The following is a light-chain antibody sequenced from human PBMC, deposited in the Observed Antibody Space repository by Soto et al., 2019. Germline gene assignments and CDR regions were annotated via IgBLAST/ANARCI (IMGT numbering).Light chain of an antibody. CDR2: STT. Sequence: QAVVTQEPSLTVSPGGTVTLTCASSTGPVTSDYYPNWFQQKPGQAPRALIYSTTKKHSWTPARFSGSLLGGKAALTLSGVHPEDEDDYYCLLYDGAAVVFGGGTKLTVL. J-gene: IGLJ2*01. CDR1: TGPVTSDYY. CDR3: LLYDGAAVV. V-gene: IGLV7-43*01.